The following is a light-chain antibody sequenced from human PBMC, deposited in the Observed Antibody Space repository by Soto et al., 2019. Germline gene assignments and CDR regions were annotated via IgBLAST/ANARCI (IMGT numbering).Light chain of an antibody. CDR1: QNVNDY. J-gene: IGKJ1*01. Sequence: DIQMTQTPSTLSASVGDRVTINCRASQNVNDYLAWYQQKPGNSPKVLIYDASTLESGVPSRFSGSGSGTEFTLTISGLQADDFAPYNCQQYSSHRTFGQGNKVEV. CDR3: QQYSSHRT. V-gene: IGKV1-5*01. CDR2: DAS.